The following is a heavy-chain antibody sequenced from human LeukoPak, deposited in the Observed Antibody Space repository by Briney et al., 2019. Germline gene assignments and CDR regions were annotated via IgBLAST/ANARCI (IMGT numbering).Heavy chain of an antibody. Sequence: SETLSLTCTVSGGSISGYYWSWIRQPPGKGLEYIGYIHYSGSTTYNPSLKSRVTMSVDTSKNQFSLKLSSVTAADTAVYYCARIRYSSRRDAFDIWGQGTMVTVSS. CDR1: GGSISGYY. V-gene: IGHV4-59*12. J-gene: IGHJ3*02. D-gene: IGHD6-13*01. CDR3: ARIRYSSRRDAFDI. CDR2: IHYSGST.